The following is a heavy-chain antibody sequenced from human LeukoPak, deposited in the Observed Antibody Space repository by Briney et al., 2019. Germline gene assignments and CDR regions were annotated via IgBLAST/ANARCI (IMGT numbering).Heavy chain of an antibody. CDR3: ARVLSQWLVDDAFDI. V-gene: IGHV3-7*04. Sequence: GGSLRLSCVASGFTFSTYWMTWVRQAPGKGLEWVANIRQDGSESYSVDSVKGRFTISRDNAKNSLYLRMNSLRADDTAVYYCARVLSQWLVDDAFDIWGQGTMVTVSS. CDR1: GFTFSTYW. D-gene: IGHD6-19*01. J-gene: IGHJ3*02. CDR2: IRQDGSES.